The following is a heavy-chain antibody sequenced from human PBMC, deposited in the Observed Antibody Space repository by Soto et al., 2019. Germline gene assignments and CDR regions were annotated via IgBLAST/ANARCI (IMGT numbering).Heavy chain of an antibody. D-gene: IGHD6-19*01. J-gene: IGHJ6*03. CDR1: GGSISSSSYY. CDR3: ARHVSGWPQEPAAYYYYYMDV. V-gene: IGHV4-39*01. CDR2: IYYSGST. Sequence: QLQLQESGPGLVKPSETLSLTCTVSGGSISSSSYYWGWIRQPPGKGLEWIGSIYYSGSTYYNPSLKSRVTISVDTSKNQFSLKLSSVAAADTAVYYCARHVSGWPQEPAAYYYYYMDVWGKGTTVTVSS.